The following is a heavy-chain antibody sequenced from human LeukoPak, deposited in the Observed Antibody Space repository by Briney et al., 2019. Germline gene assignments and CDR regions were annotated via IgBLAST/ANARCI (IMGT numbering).Heavy chain of an antibody. D-gene: IGHD1-26*01. CDR2: IRQDGSEK. Sequence: PGGSLRLSCAASGFTFNTYWMSWVRQAPGEGLVWVANIRQDGSEKNYVDSVKGRFTISRDNAKNSVYLQMNSLRAEDTAVYYCARAHKLPGATGGSDIWGQGTMVTVSS. V-gene: IGHV3-7*01. CDR3: ARAHKLPGATGGSDI. J-gene: IGHJ3*02. CDR1: GFTFNTYW.